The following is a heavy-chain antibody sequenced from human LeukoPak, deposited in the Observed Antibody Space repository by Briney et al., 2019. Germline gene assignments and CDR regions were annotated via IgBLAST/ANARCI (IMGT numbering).Heavy chain of an antibody. D-gene: IGHD1-26*01. V-gene: IGHV3-23*01. Sequence: GGSLRLSCAASGFTFSTYAMSWVRQAPGKGLEWVSAISGSGGSTYYADSVKGRFTISRDNSKNTLYLQMNSLRAEDTAIYYCVRDRGTYRPIDYWGQGTLVTVSS. CDR3: VRDRGTYRPIDY. J-gene: IGHJ4*02. CDR1: GFTFSTYA. CDR2: ISGSGGST.